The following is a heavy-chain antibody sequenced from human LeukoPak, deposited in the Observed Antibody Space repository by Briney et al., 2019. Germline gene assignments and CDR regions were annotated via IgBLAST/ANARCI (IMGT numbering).Heavy chain of an antibody. CDR1: GFTFSSHS. Sequence: PGGSLRLSCAASGFTFSSHSMNWVRQAPGKGLEWVSIIYNDGGTYYADPVKGRFTISRDNSKNTLFLQMNSLRAEDTAVYFCARLYYDILTAIRNWGQGTLVTVSS. CDR2: IYNDGGT. J-gene: IGHJ4*02. V-gene: IGHV3-53*01. D-gene: IGHD3-9*01. CDR3: ARLYYDILTAIRN.